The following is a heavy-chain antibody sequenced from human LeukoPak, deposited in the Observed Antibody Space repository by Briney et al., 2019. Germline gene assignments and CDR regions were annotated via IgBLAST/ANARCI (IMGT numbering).Heavy chain of an antibody. V-gene: IGHV1-69*13. D-gene: IGHD3-10*01. Sequence: GASVKVSCKASGGTFSTYSISWVRQAPGQGLEWVGRIIPIFGTTNYVQKFQGRVTITADESASTAYMELSSLRSEDTAVYYCARVHYYGSGIERTNYGMDVWGQGTTVTVSS. J-gene: IGHJ6*02. CDR2: IIPIFGTT. CDR3: ARVHYYGSGIERTNYGMDV. CDR1: GGTFSTYS.